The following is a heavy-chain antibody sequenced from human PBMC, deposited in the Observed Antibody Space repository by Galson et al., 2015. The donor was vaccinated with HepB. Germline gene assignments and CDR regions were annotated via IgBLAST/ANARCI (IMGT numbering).Heavy chain of an antibody. CDR3: AREDRYTYIVTYDL. J-gene: IGHJ4*02. CDR1: GFTFSNYG. D-gene: IGHD2/OR15-2a*01. V-gene: IGHV3-33*01. CDR2: IWKDGSNK. Sequence: SLRLSCAASGFTFSNYGMHWVRQAPGKGLEWVALIWKDGSNKYYADSVKGRFSISNDNSKNVVYLQMNSLGDDDTATYFCAREDRYTYIVTYDLWGQGARVTVSS.